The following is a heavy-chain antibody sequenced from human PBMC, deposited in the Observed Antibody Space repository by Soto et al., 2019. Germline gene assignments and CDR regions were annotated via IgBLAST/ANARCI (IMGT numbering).Heavy chain of an antibody. Sequence: GGSLRLSCAASGFTFSNAWMNWVRQAPGKGLEWVGRIKSKTDGGTTDYAAPVKGRFTISRDDSKNTLYLQMNSLKTEDAAVYYCTTTHPLSIAAAITMYYYYGMDVWGQGTTVTVSS. CDR3: TTTHPLSIAAAITMYYYYGMDV. V-gene: IGHV3-15*07. CDR1: GFTFSNAW. D-gene: IGHD6-13*01. J-gene: IGHJ6*02. CDR2: IKSKTDGGTT.